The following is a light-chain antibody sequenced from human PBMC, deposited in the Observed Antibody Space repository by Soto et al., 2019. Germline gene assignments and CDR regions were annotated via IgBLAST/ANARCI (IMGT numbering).Light chain of an antibody. CDR2: KAS. CDR1: QSISSW. CDR3: QQYNSWT. J-gene: IGKJ1*01. V-gene: IGKV1-5*03. Sequence: DIPMTQSPSTLSASVGDRVTITCRASQSISSWFAWYQQKPGKAPKLLIYKASSLESGVPSRFSGSGSGTEFTLTISSLQPDDFATYYCQQYNSWTFGQGTKVEIK.